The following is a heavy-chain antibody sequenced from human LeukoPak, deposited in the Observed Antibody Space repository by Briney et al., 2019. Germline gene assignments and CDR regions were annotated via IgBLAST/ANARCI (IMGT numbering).Heavy chain of an antibody. CDR2: ISAYNGNT. D-gene: IGHD3-10*01. V-gene: IGHV1-18*01. J-gene: IGHJ4*02. CDR1: VYTFTSYG. CDR3: ARGITMVRGVYYFDY. Sequence: SVKVSCKASVYTFTSYGISWVRQAPGQGLEWMGWISAYNGNTNYAQKLQGRVTMTTDTSTSTAYMELRSLRSDDTAVYYCARGITMVRGVYYFDYWGQGTLVTVSS.